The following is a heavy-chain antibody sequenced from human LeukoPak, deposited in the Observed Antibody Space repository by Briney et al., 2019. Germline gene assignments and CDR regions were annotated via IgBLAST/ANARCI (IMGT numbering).Heavy chain of an antibody. CDR3: AKDRLHWLQGTGIDY. CDR1: EYTFIDYY. Sequence: ASVKVSCKASEYTFIDYYIHWVRQAPGQGLGWMGRINPNSGDTNYAQKFLGRVTLTTDTSISTAYMELNRLKSDDTAVYYCAKDRLHWLQGTGIDYWGQGTLVTVSS. D-gene: IGHD1-1*01. J-gene: IGHJ4*02. CDR2: INPNSGDT. V-gene: IGHV1-2*06.